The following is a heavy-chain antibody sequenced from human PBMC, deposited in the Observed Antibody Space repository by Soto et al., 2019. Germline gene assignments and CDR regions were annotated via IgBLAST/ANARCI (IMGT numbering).Heavy chain of an antibody. D-gene: IGHD2-8*01. J-gene: IGHJ3*02. V-gene: IGHV4-59*08. CDR3: ARQGGGVAFDI. CDR1: GGSISSYY. CDR2: IYYSGST. Sequence: QVQLQESGPGLVKPSETLSLTCTVSGGSISSYYWSWIRQPPGKGLEWIGYIYYSGSTNYNPSLTRRVTVSVDPSKNQFSLKLSSVTAADAAVYYCARQGGGVAFDIWGQGTMVTVSS.